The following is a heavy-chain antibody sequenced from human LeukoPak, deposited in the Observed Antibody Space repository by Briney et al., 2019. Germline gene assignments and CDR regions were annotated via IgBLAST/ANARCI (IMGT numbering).Heavy chain of an antibody. D-gene: IGHD3-10*01. CDR3: KRELLSGPTTRVF. CDR2: VDKTGKT. CDR1: TVSGLASIG. J-gene: IGHJ4*02. Sequence: SETLSLTCALSTVSGLASIGWSWARQPPGKGLEWIGEVDKTGKTNYNPSLKTRVTISIDASKNQLSLELTSVTAADAAVYYCKRELLSGPTTRVFWGQGTRVTVSS. V-gene: IGHV4-4*02.